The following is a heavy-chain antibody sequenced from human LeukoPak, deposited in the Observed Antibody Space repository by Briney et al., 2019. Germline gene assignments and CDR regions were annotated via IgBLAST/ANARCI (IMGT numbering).Heavy chain of an antibody. V-gene: IGHV1-69*13. CDR3: ARESRMVRGVIIPTLDTDY. D-gene: IGHD3-10*01. Sequence: ASVKVSCKASGGTFSSYAISWVRQAPGQGLEWMGGIIPIFGTANYAQKFQGRVTITADESTSTAHMELSSLRSEDTAVYYCARESRMVRGVIIPTLDTDYWGQGTLVTVSS. J-gene: IGHJ4*02. CDR2: IIPIFGTA. CDR1: GGTFSSYA.